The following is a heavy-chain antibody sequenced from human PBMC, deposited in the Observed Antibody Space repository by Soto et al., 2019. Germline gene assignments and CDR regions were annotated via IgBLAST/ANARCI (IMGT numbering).Heavy chain of an antibody. Sequence: PSETLSLTCAVSGDSISSNNWWSWVRQPPGKGLEWIGEIHHSGSTNYNPSLKSRVTISVDTSKNQFSLKLSSVTAADTAVYYCARAVLPYYYDSSGYFFDYWGQGTLVTVSS. CDR2: IHHSGST. CDR1: GDSISSNNW. J-gene: IGHJ4*02. V-gene: IGHV4-4*02. D-gene: IGHD3-22*01. CDR3: ARAVLPYYYDSSGYFFDY.